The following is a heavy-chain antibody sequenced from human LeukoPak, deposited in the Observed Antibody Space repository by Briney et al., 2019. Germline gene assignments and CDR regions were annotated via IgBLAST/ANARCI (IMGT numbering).Heavy chain of an antibody. D-gene: IGHD6-19*01. Sequence: ASVKVSCKASGYTLTSYDINWVRQATGQGLEWMGWMNPNSGNTGYAQKFQGRVTMTRNTSISTAYMELSSLRSEDTAVYYCARGRIAVAGGWFDPWGQGTLVTVSS. CDR1: GYTLTSYD. V-gene: IGHV1-8*01. CDR2: MNPNSGNT. J-gene: IGHJ5*02. CDR3: ARGRIAVAGGWFDP.